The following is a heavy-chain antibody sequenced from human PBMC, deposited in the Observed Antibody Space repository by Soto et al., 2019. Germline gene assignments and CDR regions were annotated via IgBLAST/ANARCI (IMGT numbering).Heavy chain of an antibody. Sequence: QVQLVQSGGGLVKPGGSLRLSCVTSGFSFGDYHMTWVRQAPGKGLDWVSYISPSSLHTYYADSVRGRFSISRDNAKKSVYLQMNSLRAEDTAVYYCARGPGALDYWGQGSLVTVSS. CDR1: GFSFGDYH. J-gene: IGHJ4*02. CDR3: ARGPGALDY. CDR2: ISPSSLHT. V-gene: IGHV3-11*05.